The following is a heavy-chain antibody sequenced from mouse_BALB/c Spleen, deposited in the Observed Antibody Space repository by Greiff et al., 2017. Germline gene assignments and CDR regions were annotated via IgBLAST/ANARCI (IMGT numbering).Heavy chain of an antibody. CDR1: GFNIKDTY. D-gene: IGHD2-3*01. J-gene: IGHJ1*01. V-gene: IGHV14-3*02. Sequence: EVKLMESGAELVKPGASVKLSCTASGFNIKDTYMHWVKQRPEQGLEWIGRIDPANGNTKYDPKFQGKATITADTSSNTAYLQLSSLTSEDTAVYYCAREWLLRYFDVWGAGTTVTVSS. CDR2: IDPANGNT. CDR3: AREWLLRYFDV.